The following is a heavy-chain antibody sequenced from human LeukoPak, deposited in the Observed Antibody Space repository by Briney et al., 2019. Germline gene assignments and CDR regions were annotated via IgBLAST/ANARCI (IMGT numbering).Heavy chain of an antibody. CDR3: ARELGECSSTSCYADYYAMDV. CDR1: GFTFSSYE. CDR2: ISSSGSSI. J-gene: IGHJ6*02. V-gene: IGHV3-48*03. Sequence: PGGSLRLSCAASGFTFSSYEMNWVRQAPGEGLEWVSYISSSGSSIYYADSVKGRFTISRDNAKNSLYLQMNSLRAEDTAIYYCARELGECSSTSCYADYYAMDVWGQGTTVTVSS. D-gene: IGHD2-2*01.